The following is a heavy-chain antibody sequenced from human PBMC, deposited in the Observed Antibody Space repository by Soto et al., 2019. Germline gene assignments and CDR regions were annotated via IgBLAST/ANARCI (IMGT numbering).Heavy chain of an antibody. CDR2: ISYDGSNK. Sequence: QVQLVESGGGVVQPGRSLRLSCAASGFTFSSYGMHWVRQAPGKGLEWVAVISYDGSNKYYADSVKGRFTISRDNSKNTLYLQMNSLRAEDTAVYSCGVLPLPYYYYGMDVWGQGTTVTVSS. V-gene: IGHV3-30*03. CDR3: GVLPLPYYYYGMDV. J-gene: IGHJ6*02. CDR1: GFTFSSYG.